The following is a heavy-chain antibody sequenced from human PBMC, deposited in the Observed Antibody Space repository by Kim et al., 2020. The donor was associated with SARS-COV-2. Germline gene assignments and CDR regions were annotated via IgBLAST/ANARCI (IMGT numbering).Heavy chain of an antibody. J-gene: IGHJ3*02. V-gene: IGHV4-34*01. CDR2: INHSGST. D-gene: IGHD6-6*01. CDR1: GGSFSGYY. Sequence: SETLSLTCAVYGGSFSGYYWSWIRQPPGKGLEWIGEINHSGSTNYNPSLKSRVTISVDTSKNQFSLKLSSVTAADTAVYYCAGVWYSSSSGAFDIWGQGTMVTVSS. CDR3: AGVWYSSSSGAFDI.